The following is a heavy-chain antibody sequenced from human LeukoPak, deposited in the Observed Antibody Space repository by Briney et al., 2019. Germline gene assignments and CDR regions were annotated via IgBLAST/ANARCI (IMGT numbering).Heavy chain of an antibody. CDR3: ATGPYTAYSY. CDR1: GFTFSSYS. Sequence: GGSLRLSCAASGFTFSSYSMNWVRQAPGKGLEGVSSISSSSSYIYYADSVKGRFTISRDNAKNSLYLQMNSLRAEDTAVYYCATGPYTAYSYWGQGTLVTVSS. J-gene: IGHJ4*02. D-gene: IGHD2-2*02. CDR2: ISSSSSYI. V-gene: IGHV3-21*01.